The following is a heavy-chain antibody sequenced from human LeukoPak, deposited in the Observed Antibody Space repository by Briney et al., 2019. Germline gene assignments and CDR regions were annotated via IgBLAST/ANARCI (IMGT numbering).Heavy chain of an antibody. CDR2: ITSGGGST. V-gene: IGHV3-23*01. Sequence: PGGSLRLSCAASGFTFSSYAMSWVRQAPGKGLEWFSAITSGGGSTYYADSVKGRFTISRDNSKNTLYLQMNSLRAEDTAVYYCAKGFRNTVTTFDYWGQGTLVTVSS. CDR1: GFTFSSYA. J-gene: IGHJ4*02. D-gene: IGHD4-17*01. CDR3: AKGFRNTVTTFDY.